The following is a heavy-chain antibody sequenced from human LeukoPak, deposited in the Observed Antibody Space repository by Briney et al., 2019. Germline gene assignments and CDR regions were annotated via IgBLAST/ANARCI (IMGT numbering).Heavy chain of an antibody. CDR3: ARAASRTVFDY. J-gene: IGHJ4*02. V-gene: IGHV3-11*06. CDR1: GFTSSDYY. Sequence: GGSLRLSCAASGFTSSDYYMSWIRQAPGKGLEWVSYISSSSSYTNYADSVKGRFTISRDNAKNSLYLQMNSLRAEDTAVYYCARAASRTVFDYWGQGTLVTVSS. D-gene: IGHD1-14*01. CDR2: ISSSSSYT.